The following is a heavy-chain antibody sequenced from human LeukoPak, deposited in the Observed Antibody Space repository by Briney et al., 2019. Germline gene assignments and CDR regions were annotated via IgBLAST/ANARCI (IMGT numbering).Heavy chain of an antibody. CDR2: ISYHGSNK. Sequence: GGSLRLSCAASGFTFSSYGMHWVRQAPGKGLEWVALISYHGSNKYYADSVKGRFTISRDNSKNTLYLQMNSLRAEDTAVYYCAKLSGGGYSYGYTATFDYWGQGTLVTVSS. D-gene: IGHD5-18*01. J-gene: IGHJ4*02. V-gene: IGHV3-30*18. CDR1: GFTFSSYG. CDR3: AKLSGGGYSYGYTATFDY.